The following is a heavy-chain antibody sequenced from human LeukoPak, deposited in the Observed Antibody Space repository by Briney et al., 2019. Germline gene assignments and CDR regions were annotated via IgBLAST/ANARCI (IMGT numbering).Heavy chain of an antibody. CDR1: AFTFSSYW. J-gene: IGHJ4*02. Sequence: GGSLRLSCAASAFTFSSYWMHWVRQSPGKGLVWVSGINSVGSSTSYEDSVKGRFTISRDNAKNTVYLQMNSLRAEDTAVYHCATSRTFDYWGQGTLVTVSS. CDR2: INSVGSST. V-gene: IGHV3-74*01. CDR3: ATSRTFDY.